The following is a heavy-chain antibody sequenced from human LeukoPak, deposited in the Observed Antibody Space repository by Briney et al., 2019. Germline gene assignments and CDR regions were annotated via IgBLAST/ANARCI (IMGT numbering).Heavy chain of an antibody. D-gene: IGHD4-11*01. CDR3: ARYSAKRFDY. CDR2: TYYRSEWYN. CDR1: GDSVSSISAT. Sequence: SQTLSLTCAISGDSVSSISATWNWIRQSPSRGLEWLGRTYYRSEWYNEYAVSVKSRITINPDTSKNQFSLQLNSVTPEDTAVYYCARYSAKRFDYWGQGTLVTVSS. J-gene: IGHJ4*02. V-gene: IGHV6-1*01.